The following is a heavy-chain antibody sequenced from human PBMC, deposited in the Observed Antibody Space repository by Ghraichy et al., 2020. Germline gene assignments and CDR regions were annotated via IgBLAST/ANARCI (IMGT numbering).Heavy chain of an antibody. CDR1: GFTFSRYW. Sequence: GGSLRLSCAASGFTFSRYWMHWVRQSPGQGLVWLSRINGDGSSTTYADSVTGRFTFSRDNAKNTLYLQMNSLVAEDTAVYFCARGGVDFWGGYHHDYWGQGTFVTVSS. D-gene: IGHD3-3*01. CDR2: INGDGSST. V-gene: IGHV3-74*01. J-gene: IGHJ4*02. CDR3: ARGGVDFWGGYHHDY.